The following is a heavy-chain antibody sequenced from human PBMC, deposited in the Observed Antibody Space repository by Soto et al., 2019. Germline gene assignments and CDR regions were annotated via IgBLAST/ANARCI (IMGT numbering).Heavy chain of an antibody. J-gene: IGHJ3*02. CDR1: GFTFSTYW. CDR3: VRGDYHDTTGPFSDAFDI. V-gene: IGHV3-7*04. Sequence: GGSLRLSCAASGFTFSTYWMSWVRQAPGKGLEWAANIKPDGSEKWYVDSVKGRFTISRDNAKNSLYLQMISLRVEDTAMYYCVRGDYHDTTGPFSDAFDIWGQGTMVTVSS. CDR2: IKPDGSEK. D-gene: IGHD3-22*01.